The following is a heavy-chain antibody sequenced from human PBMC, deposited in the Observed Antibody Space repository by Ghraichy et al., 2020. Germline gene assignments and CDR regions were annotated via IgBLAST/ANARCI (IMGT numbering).Heavy chain of an antibody. CDR2: ISYDGSNK. CDR3: AREAPGYGYMDV. Sequence: GGSLRLSCAASGFTFSSYAMHWVRQAPGKGLEWVAVISYDGSNKYYADSVKGRFTISRDNCKNTLYLQMNSLRAEDTAVYYCAREAPGYGYMDVGGKGTTVTVSS. V-gene: IGHV3-30*04. D-gene: IGHD5-12*01. CDR1: GFTFSSYA. J-gene: IGHJ6*03.